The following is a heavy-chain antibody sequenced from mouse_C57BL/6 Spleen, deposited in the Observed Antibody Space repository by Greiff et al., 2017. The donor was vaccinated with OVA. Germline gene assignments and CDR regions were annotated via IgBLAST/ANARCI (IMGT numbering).Heavy chain of an antibody. CDR2: INPNNGGT. D-gene: IGHD2-1*01. J-gene: IGHJ2*01. CDR3: ARRRGNPSYFDY. V-gene: IGHV1-26*01. Sequence: EVQLQQSGPELVKPGASVKISCKASGYTFTDYYMNWVKQSHGKSLEWIGDINPNNGGTSYNQKFKGKATLTVDKSSSTAYMELRSLTSEDSAVYYCARRRGNPSYFDYWGQGTTLTVSS. CDR1: GYTFTDYY.